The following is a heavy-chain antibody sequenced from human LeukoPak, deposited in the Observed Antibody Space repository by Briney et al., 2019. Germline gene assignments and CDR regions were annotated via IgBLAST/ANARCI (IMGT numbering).Heavy chain of an antibody. D-gene: IGHD4-17*01. CDR1: GFTFSNAW. Sequence: GSLRLSCAASGFTFSNAWMSWVRQAPGKGVEWVGRIKSKTDGGTTDYAEPVKGRFTISRDDSKKTLYLQMNSLKTEDTALYYCAAVSVDYGDSSFDFWGQGTLVTVSS. V-gene: IGHV3-15*01. CDR3: AAVSVDYGDSSFDF. CDR2: IKSKTDGGTT. J-gene: IGHJ4*02.